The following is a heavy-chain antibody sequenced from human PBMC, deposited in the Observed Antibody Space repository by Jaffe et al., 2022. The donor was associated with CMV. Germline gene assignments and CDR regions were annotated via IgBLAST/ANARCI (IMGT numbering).Heavy chain of an antibody. CDR2: IWPGDSDA. J-gene: IGHJ4*02. V-gene: IGHV5-51*01. Sequence: EVRLVQSGAEVKKPGESLRISCQGSGYNFTNYWIAWVRQMPGKGLEWMGIIWPGDSDARYSPSFQGQVIISADKSITTAYLEWRTLKASDTAMYYCARLDNFKWELRFYFDFWGQGTLVSVSS. D-gene: IGHD1-26*01. CDR1: GYNFTNYW. CDR3: ARLDNFKWELRFYFDF.